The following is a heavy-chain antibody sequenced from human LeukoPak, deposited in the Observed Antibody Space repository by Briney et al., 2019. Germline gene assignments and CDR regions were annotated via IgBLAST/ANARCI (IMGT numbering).Heavy chain of an antibody. Sequence: SQTLSLTCAISGDSVSSNSAAWNWIRQSPSRGLEWLGRTYYRSKWYNDYAVSVKSRITINPDTSKNQFSLQLNSVTPEDTAVYYCAREAGMVRGVGVDHFDYWGQGTLVTVSS. D-gene: IGHD3-10*01. CDR1: GDSVSSNSAA. J-gene: IGHJ4*02. CDR3: AREAGMVRGVGVDHFDY. CDR2: TYYRSKWYN. V-gene: IGHV6-1*01.